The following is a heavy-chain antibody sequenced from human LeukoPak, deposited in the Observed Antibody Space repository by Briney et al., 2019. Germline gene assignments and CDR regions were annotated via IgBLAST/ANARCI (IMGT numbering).Heavy chain of an antibody. V-gene: IGHV3-33*01. Sequence: PGRSLRLSCAASGFSFSDYGMHWVRQAPGKGLEWVAVIWYDGSIKNYADSVEGRLTISRDNSNNMLYLQMNSLRVEDTAVYYCARDAASDGSHYGMDVWGQGTTVIVSS. CDR2: IWYDGSIK. D-gene: IGHD5-24*01. J-gene: IGHJ6*02. CDR1: GFSFSDYG. CDR3: ARDAASDGSHYGMDV.